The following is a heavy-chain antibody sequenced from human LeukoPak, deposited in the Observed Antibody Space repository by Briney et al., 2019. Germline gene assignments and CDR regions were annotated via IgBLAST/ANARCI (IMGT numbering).Heavy chain of an antibody. Sequence: GSVKVSCKASGYTFTGYYMHWVRQAPGQGLEWMGWINPNSGGTNYAQKFQGRVTMTRDTSISTAYMEPSRLRSDDTAVYYCARLGIAGGAFDYWGQGTLVTVSS. CDR3: ARLGIAGGAFDY. J-gene: IGHJ4*02. D-gene: IGHD6-13*01. V-gene: IGHV1-2*02. CDR2: INPNSGGT. CDR1: GYTFTGYY.